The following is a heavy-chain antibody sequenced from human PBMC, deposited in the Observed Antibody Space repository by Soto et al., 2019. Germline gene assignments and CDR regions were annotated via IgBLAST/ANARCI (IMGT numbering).Heavy chain of an antibody. CDR3: ARATGADKEDY. CDR2: IKEDGSER. CDR1: GFIFSHYW. V-gene: IGHV3-7*04. Sequence: EVQLVESGGGLVQPGGSLRLSCAASGFIFSHYWMSWVRQAPGKGLEWVANIKEDGSERYYVDSVKGRFTISRDNAKNSLCLQMNSLRAEDTAVYYCARATGADKEDYWGQGTLVTVSS. D-gene: IGHD3-10*01. J-gene: IGHJ4*02.